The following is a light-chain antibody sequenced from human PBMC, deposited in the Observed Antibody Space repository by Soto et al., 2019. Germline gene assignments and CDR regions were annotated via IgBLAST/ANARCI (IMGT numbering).Light chain of an antibody. CDR2: DAS. Sequence: DIQMTQSPSTLSASLGERATLSCRASQDLGTWLAWYQQKPGKAPKLLIYDASSLESGVPSRFSGSGSGTEFTLTISSLQPDNFATYYCQQYNIYQYTFGQGTKVDI. J-gene: IGKJ2*01. CDR1: QDLGTW. CDR3: QQYNIYQYT. V-gene: IGKV1-5*01.